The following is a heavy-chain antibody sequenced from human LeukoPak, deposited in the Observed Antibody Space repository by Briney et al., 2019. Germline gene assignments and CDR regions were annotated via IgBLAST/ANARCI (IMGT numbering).Heavy chain of an antibody. Sequence: SETLSLTCSVSGSSISSGSNYWGWNRQPPGEKPEWIGSIYSSGSTYYNSSLQSRVIIIIDTPKNHFSLTLSSVTAADTAVYYCARSDGYGLVDIWGQGTMVTVSS. V-gene: IGHV4-39*07. CDR3: ARSDGYGLVDI. CDR2: IYSSGST. D-gene: IGHD3-10*01. J-gene: IGHJ3*02. CDR1: GSSISSGSNY.